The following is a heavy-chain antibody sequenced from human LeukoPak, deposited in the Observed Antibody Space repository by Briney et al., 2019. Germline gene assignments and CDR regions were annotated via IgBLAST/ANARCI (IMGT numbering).Heavy chain of an antibody. Sequence: SETLSLTCTVSGGSISSHYWSWIRQPPGKGLEWIGYIFYSGSTNYNPSLKSRVTISVDKSKNQFSLKLKSVTAADTAVYYCARDVDPYSSTSVRLGYFDLWGRGTLVTVSS. V-gene: IGHV4-59*11. J-gene: IGHJ2*01. CDR1: GGSISSHY. CDR2: IFYSGST. CDR3: ARDVDPYSSTSVRLGYFDL. D-gene: IGHD6-13*01.